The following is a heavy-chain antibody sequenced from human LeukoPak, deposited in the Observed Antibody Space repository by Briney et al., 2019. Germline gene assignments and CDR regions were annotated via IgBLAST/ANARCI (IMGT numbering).Heavy chain of an antibody. Sequence: GRSLRLSCAASGFTFSSYGMHWVRQAPGKGLEWVAVIWYDGSNKYYADSVKGRFTISRDNSKNTLYLQMNSLRAEDTAVYYCAREVQYYYYGMDVWGQGTTVTVSS. D-gene: IGHD3-10*01. J-gene: IGHJ6*02. CDR2: IWYDGSNK. CDR1: GFTFSSYG. V-gene: IGHV3-33*01. CDR3: AREVQYYYYGMDV.